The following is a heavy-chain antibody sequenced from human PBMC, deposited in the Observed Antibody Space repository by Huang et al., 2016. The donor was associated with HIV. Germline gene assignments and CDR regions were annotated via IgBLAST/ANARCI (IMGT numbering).Heavy chain of an antibody. J-gene: IGHJ2*01. CDR2: INGDGSST. Sequence: EVQLVESGGGLVQPGGSLRLSCAASGFTFSSYWMHWVRQAPGKGLVWVSRINGDGSSTNYADSVKGRFTISRDNAKNTLYVQVNSLRAEDMAVYYCARGTRLTGLWYFDLWGRGTLVIVSS. D-gene: IGHD7-27*01. CDR1: GFTFSSYW. V-gene: IGHV3-74*01. CDR3: ARGTRLTGLWYFDL.